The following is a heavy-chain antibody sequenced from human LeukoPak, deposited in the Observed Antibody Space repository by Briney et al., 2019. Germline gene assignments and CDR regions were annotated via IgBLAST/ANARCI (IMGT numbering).Heavy chain of an antibody. V-gene: IGHV3-48*03. D-gene: IGHD5-18*01. J-gene: IGHJ4*02. CDR1: GFTFSSYQ. CDR3: ARITTAMDVDY. Sequence: GGSLRLSCAASGFTFSSYQMNWVRQAPGKGLQWVSYISSSGSTIYYADSVKGRFTISRDNAKNSLYLQMNNLRAEDTAVYYCARITTAMDVDYWGQGTLVTVSS. CDR2: ISSSGSTI.